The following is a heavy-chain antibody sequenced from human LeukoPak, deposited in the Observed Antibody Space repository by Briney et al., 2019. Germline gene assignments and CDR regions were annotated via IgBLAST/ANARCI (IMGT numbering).Heavy chain of an antibody. J-gene: IGHJ4*02. CDR1: GYTFTSYY. CDR2: INPSGGST. D-gene: IGHD3-22*01. Sequence: ASVKVSCKASGYTFTSYYMHWVRQAPGQGLEWMGIINPSGGSTSYAQKFQGRVTMTRDTSTSTVYKELSSLRSEDTAVYYCARDYSSVYYDSSGYYPDYWGQGTLVTVSS. V-gene: IGHV1-46*01. CDR3: ARDYSSVYYDSSGYYPDY.